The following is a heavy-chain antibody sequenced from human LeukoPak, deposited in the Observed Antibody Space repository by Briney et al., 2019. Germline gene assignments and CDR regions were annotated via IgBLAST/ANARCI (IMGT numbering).Heavy chain of an antibody. CDR3: ARVGRWLQFVPDY. V-gene: IGHV3-30-3*01. Sequence: GRSLRLSCAASGFTFSSYAMHWVRQAPGKGLEWVAVISYDGSNKYYADSVKGRFTISRDNSKNTLYLQMNSLRAEDTAVYYCARVGRWLQFVPDYWAREPWSPSPQ. CDR2: ISYDGSNK. D-gene: IGHD5-24*01. CDR1: GFTFSSYA. J-gene: IGHJ4*02.